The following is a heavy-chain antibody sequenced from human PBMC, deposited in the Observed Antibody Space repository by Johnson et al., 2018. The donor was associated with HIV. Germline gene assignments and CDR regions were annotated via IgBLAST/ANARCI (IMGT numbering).Heavy chain of an antibody. Sequence: VQLVESGGGVVQPGGSLGLSCTASGFTFSRNAMHWVRQPPGKGLEWVAVIFSGGSTYYADSVKGRFTISRDNSKTTLYLQMNSLTAEDTAVYYCAREERGAFDIWGQGTMVTVSS. J-gene: IGHJ3*02. V-gene: IGHV3-66*01. D-gene: IGHD1-1*01. CDR3: AREERGAFDI. CDR2: IFSGGST. CDR1: GFTFSRNA.